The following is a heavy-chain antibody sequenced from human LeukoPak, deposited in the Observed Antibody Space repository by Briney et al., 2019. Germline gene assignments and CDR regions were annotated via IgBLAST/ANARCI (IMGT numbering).Heavy chain of an antibody. CDR3: ARVVTGRGSYLDY. D-gene: IGHD1-26*01. V-gene: IGHV3-30*02. CDR1: GFTFSSYG. J-gene: IGHJ4*02. Sequence: PGGSLRLSCAASGFTFSSYGMHWVRQAPGKGLEWVAFIRYDGSNKYYADSVKGRFTISRDNSKNTLYLQMNSLRAEDTAVFYCARVVTGRGSYLDYWGQGTLVTVSS. CDR2: IRYDGSNK.